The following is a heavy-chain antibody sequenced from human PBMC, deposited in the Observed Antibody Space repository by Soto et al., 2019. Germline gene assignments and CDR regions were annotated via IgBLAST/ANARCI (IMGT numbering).Heavy chain of an antibody. V-gene: IGHV3-30*18. CDR1: GFTFSSYG. D-gene: IGHD6-13*01. CDR2: ISYDGSNK. Sequence: GGSLRLSCAASGFTFSSYGMHWVRQAPGKGLEWVAVISYDGSNKYYADSVKGRFTISRDNSKNTLYLQMNSLRAEDTAEYYCAKLQAAAGDYYYYGMDVWGQGTTVTVSS. J-gene: IGHJ6*02. CDR3: AKLQAAAGDYYYYGMDV.